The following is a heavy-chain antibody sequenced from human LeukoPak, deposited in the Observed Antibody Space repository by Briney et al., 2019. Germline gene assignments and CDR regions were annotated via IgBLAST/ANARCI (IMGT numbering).Heavy chain of an antibody. V-gene: IGHV3-64D*08. Sequence: GGSLRLSCSASGFTFMTYAMHWVRQAPGKGLEYVSAISSNGGTTYYADSVKGRFANSRDNSKNTLYLQMSSLRAEDTAVYYCVKASRSSSWYFDYWGQGTLVTVSS. CDR2: ISSNGGTT. CDR3: VKASRSSSWYFDY. D-gene: IGHD6-13*01. CDR1: GFTFMTYA. J-gene: IGHJ4*02.